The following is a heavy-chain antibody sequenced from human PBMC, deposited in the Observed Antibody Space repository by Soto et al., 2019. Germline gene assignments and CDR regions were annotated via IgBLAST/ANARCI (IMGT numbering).Heavy chain of an antibody. CDR2: IDPSDSQT. Sequence: GVSMRIPCQGYGESFACYGSPLVRRPPEKGLEWMGRIDPSDSQTYYSPSFRGHVTISGTKSITTVFLQWSSLRASDTAMYYCAIQRYNSDTRPNFQYYFDSWGQGNSVAVSA. D-gene: IGHD3-22*01. CDR3: AIQRYNSDTRPNFQYYFDS. J-gene: IGHJ4*02. V-gene: IGHV5-10-1*01. CDR1: GESFACYG.